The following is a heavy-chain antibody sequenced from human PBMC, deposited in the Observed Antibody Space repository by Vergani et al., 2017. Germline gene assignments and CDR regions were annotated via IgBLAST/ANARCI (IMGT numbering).Heavy chain of an antibody. D-gene: IGHD6-13*01. CDR3: VKDIAASGNYWYFDL. J-gene: IGHJ2*01. V-gene: IGHV3-30*02. CDR1: GFIFKNHG. CDR2: IWDDGSKK. Sequence: VQLVESGGGLVQPGGSLRLSCAASGFIFKNHGMQWVRQAPGKGLEWVALIWDDGSKKNYGDSMKGRFTISSDNAKNSLYLQMNSLRAEDTALYYCVKDIAASGNYWYFDLWGRGTLVTVSS.